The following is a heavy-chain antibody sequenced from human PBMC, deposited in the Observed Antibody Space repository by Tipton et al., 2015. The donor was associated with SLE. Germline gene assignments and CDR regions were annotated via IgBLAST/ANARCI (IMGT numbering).Heavy chain of an antibody. CDR3: AKEKEALLQDYYYYMDV. D-gene: IGHD3-22*01. CDR2: TPYDGSYK. CDR1: GFTFRNYG. V-gene: IGHV3-30*18. J-gene: IGHJ6*03. Sequence: SLRLSCAASGFTFRNYGMHWVRQAPGKGLEWVAVTPYDGSYKFHGDSVKGRFTISRDNSKNTLYQQMNSLRAEDTAVYYCAKEKEALLQDYYYYMDVWGKVTAFTGSS.